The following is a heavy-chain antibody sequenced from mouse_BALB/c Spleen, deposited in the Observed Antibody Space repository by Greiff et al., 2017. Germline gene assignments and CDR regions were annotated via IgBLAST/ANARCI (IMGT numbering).Heavy chain of an antibody. CDR3: ARGIYYDYDEAYFDY. D-gene: IGHD2-4*01. J-gene: IGHJ2*01. CDR2: ISYSGST. V-gene: IGHV3-2*02. CDR1: GYSITSDYA. Sequence: EVKLVESGPGLVKPSQSLSLTCTVTGYSITSDYAWNWIRQFPGNKLEWMGYISYSGSTSYNPSLKSRISITRDTSKNQFFLQLNSVTTEDTATYYCARGIYYDYDEAYFDYWGQGTTLTVSS.